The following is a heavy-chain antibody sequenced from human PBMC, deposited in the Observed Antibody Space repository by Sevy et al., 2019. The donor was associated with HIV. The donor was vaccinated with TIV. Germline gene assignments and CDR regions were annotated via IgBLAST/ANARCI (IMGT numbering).Heavy chain of an antibody. V-gene: IGHV3-7*03. CDR2: IKQDGSEA. CDR3: VSDKEVVARILDA. Sequence: GGSLRLSCVASGFNFRNFWMSWVRQAPGKGLECVADIKQDGSEAYYVDSVKGRFTISRDNAKNSLYLQMNSLRDEDTAMYFCVSDKEVVARILDAWGQGTPVTVSS. J-gene: IGHJ5*02. CDR1: GFNFRNFW. D-gene: IGHD2-15*01.